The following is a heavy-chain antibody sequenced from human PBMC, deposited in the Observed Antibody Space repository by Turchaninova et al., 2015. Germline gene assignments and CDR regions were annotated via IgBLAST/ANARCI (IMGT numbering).Heavy chain of an antibody. V-gene: IGHV4-39*07. D-gene: IGHD2-15*01. CDR2: ISYSGTT. Sequence: QLQLQESGPGLVKPSETLSLTCAVSGDSVSSGRYFWAWIRQPPRKGLGWIGSISYSGTTYYNPSLKSRVTMSVDTSKSQFSLRLSSVTVADTAVYYCARGRSCSGNTCYGWFDPWGQGTLVTVSS. CDR1: GDSVSSGRYF. CDR3: ARGRSCSGNTCYGWFDP. J-gene: IGHJ5*02.